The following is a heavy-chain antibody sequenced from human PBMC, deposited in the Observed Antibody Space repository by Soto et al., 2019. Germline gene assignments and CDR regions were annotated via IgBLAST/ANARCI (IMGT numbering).Heavy chain of an antibody. Sequence: GGSLRLSCAASGFTFSSYAMSWVRQAPGKGLEWVSAISDSGGSTDYADSVKGRFTISRDNSKNTLYLQMNSLTVADTAVYFCARDFSYQRFDHWGQGALVTVSS. CDR3: ARDFSYQRFDH. V-gene: IGHV3-23*01. J-gene: IGHJ4*02. CDR2: ISDSGGST. CDR1: GFTFSSYA. D-gene: IGHD3-16*02.